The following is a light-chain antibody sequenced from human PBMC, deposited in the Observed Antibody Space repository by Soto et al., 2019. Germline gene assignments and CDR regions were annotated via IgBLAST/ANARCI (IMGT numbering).Light chain of an antibody. J-gene: IGKJ1*01. CDR3: QQHNRYAWT. CDR2: DAS. CDR1: QSISSW. Sequence: DLQIISKHANLAAYVGGRDTSSCRTSQSISSWLAWYQQKPGKAPKLLIYDASSLESGVPSRFSGSGSGTEITLSMRSLQPDYIAIQICQQHNRYAWTFGQGTKVDIK. V-gene: IGKV1-5*01.